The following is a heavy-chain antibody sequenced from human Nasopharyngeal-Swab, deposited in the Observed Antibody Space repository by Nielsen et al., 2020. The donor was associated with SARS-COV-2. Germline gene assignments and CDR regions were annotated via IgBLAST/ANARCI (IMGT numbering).Heavy chain of an antibody. Sequence: GESLKISCAASGFTFSSYGMHWVRQAPGKGLEWVAVIWYDGSNKYYADSVKGRFTISRDNSKNTLYLQMNSLRAEDTAVYYCAGGMRESSSSPYYYYCYGMDVWGQGTTVTVSS. CDR2: IWYDGSNK. CDR1: GFTFSSYG. D-gene: IGHD6-6*01. J-gene: IGHJ6*02. CDR3: AGGMRESSSSPYYYYCYGMDV. V-gene: IGHV3-33*01.